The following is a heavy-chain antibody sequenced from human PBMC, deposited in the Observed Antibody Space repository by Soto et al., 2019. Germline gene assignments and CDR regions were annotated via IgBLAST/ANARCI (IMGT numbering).Heavy chain of an antibody. D-gene: IGHD2-21*02. V-gene: IGHV3-23*01. CDR3: AKGDHIVVVTAILDY. CDR1: GFTFSSYA. J-gene: IGHJ4*02. Sequence: EVQLLESGGGLVQPGGSLRLSCAASGFTFSSYAMSWVRQAPGKGLEWVSAISGSGGSTYYADSVKGRFTISRDNSKNSLYLPMNSLRAEETAVYYCAKGDHIVVVTAILDYWGQGTLVTVSS. CDR2: ISGSGGST.